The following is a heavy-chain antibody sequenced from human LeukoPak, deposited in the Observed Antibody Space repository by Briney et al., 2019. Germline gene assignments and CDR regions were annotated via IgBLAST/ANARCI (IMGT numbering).Heavy chain of an antibody. J-gene: IGHJ4*02. Sequence: PSETLSLTCTVSGGSISSSSYYWGWIRQPPGKGLEWIGSIYYSGSIYYNPSLRSRVTISVDTSKNQFSLKLSSVTAADTAVYYCARQILFHSERWLQFFDYWGQGTLVTVSS. CDR1: GGSISSSSYY. CDR3: ARQILFHSERWLQFFDY. D-gene: IGHD5-24*01. CDR2: IYYSGSI. V-gene: IGHV4-39*01.